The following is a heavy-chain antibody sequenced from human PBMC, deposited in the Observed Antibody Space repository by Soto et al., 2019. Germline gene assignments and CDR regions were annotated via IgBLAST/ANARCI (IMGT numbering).Heavy chain of an antibody. CDR3: ARRTVTTYHFFDY. V-gene: IGHV3-21*01. Sequence: SVGSIRLPCVASRFTFSTYDPHWSRQAPGKGLEWVSSINRASIYIYYADSVRGRFTISRDNAKNSLYLQMDSLRVEDTAVYYCARRTVTTYHFFDYWGQGTLGT. J-gene: IGHJ4*02. CDR2: INRASIYI. D-gene: IGHD4-17*01. CDR1: RFTFSTYD.